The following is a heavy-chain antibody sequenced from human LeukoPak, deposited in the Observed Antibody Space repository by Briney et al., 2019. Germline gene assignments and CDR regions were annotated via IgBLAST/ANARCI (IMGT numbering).Heavy chain of an antibody. Sequence: GGSLRLSCAASGFTFSSYAMRWVRQAPGKGLEWVAVISYDGSNKYYADSVKGRFTISRDNSRNTLYLQMNSLRAEDTAVYYCARDRDIVVVVDGHGPWFDPWGQGTLVTVSS. V-gene: IGHV3-30*04. J-gene: IGHJ5*02. CDR1: GFTFSSYA. CDR3: ARDRDIVVVVDGHGPWFDP. D-gene: IGHD2-15*01. CDR2: ISYDGSNK.